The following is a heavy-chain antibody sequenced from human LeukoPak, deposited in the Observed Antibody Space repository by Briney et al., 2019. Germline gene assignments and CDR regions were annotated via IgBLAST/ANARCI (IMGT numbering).Heavy chain of an antibody. D-gene: IGHD4-23*01. J-gene: IGHJ4*02. CDR3: ARHTTYGGNSAFEY. V-gene: IGHV4-34*01. CDR2: INHSGST. Sequence: PSETLSLTCAVYGGSFSGYYWSWIRQPPGKGLEWIGEINHSGSTNYNPSLKSRVTISVDTSKNQFSLKLSSVTAADTAVYYCARHTTYGGNSAFEYWGQGTLVTVSS. CDR1: GGSFSGYY.